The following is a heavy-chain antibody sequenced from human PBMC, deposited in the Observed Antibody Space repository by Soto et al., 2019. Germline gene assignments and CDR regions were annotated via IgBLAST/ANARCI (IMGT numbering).Heavy chain of an antibody. D-gene: IGHD3-10*01. CDR1: GGSFSGYY. J-gene: IGHJ4*02. V-gene: IGHV4-34*01. CDR2: INHSGST. CDR3: ARTTMVRGVINH. Sequence: SETLSLTCAVYGGSFSGYYWSWIRQPPGKGLEWIGEINHSGSTTYNPSLKSRVTISVDTSKNQFSLKLSSVTAADTAVYYCARTTMVRGVINHWGQGTLVTVSS.